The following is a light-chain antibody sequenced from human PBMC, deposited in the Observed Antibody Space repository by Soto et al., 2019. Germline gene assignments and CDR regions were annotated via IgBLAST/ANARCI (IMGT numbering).Light chain of an antibody. J-gene: IGLJ3*02. V-gene: IGLV2-14*01. Sequence: QSVLTQPASVSGSPGQSITISCTGTSRDVGGYNSVSSFQQHPGKAPQLIIYEVINRPSGVSNRFSGSKSGNTASLTISGLQAEDETDYYCSSYTSTSAWVFGGGTKVTAL. CDR2: EVI. CDR3: SSYTSTSAWV. CDR1: SRDVGGYNS.